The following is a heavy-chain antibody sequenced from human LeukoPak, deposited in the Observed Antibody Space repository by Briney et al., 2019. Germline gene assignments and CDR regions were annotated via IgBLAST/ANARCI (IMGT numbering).Heavy chain of an antibody. CDR2: IIPILGIA. CDR1: GGTFSSYA. V-gene: IGHV1-69*04. J-gene: IGHJ3*02. D-gene: IGHD2-21*02. Sequence: SVKVSCKASGGTFSSYAISWVRQAPGQGLEWMGRIIPILGIANYAQKLQGRVTITADKSTSTAYMELSSLRSEDTAVYYCAGTYCGGDCYPSSPDAFDIWGQGTMVTVSS. CDR3: AGTYCGGDCYPSSPDAFDI.